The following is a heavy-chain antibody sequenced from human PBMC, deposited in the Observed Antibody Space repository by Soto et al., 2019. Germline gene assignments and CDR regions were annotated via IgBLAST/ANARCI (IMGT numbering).Heavy chain of an antibody. Sequence: QAQLVESGAGVVQPGRSLRLSCAASKFTFNNYAMHWVRQAPGKGLEWLAFISYDGSNRLYADSVKGRFTISRDNSKNMLYLQMNNLGVEDTAVYYCASLIVGSFYGVDVWGQGTTVTVSS. D-gene: IGHD1-26*01. CDR3: ASLIVGSFYGVDV. CDR2: ISYDGSNR. CDR1: KFTFNNYA. J-gene: IGHJ6*02. V-gene: IGHV3-30*04.